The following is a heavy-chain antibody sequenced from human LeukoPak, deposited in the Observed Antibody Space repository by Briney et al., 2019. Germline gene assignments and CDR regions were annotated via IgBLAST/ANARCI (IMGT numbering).Heavy chain of an antibody. V-gene: IGHV1-18*01. Sequence: ASVKVSCKASGYTFTSYGISWVRQAPGQGLEWMGWIGTYNGNTNYAQKLQGRVTMTTDTSTSTAYMELRSLRSDDTAVYHCARSYVWGTYRYFDYWGQGTLVTVSS. CDR2: IGTYNGNT. J-gene: IGHJ4*02. CDR3: ARSYVWGTYRYFDY. CDR1: GYTFTSYG. D-gene: IGHD3-16*02.